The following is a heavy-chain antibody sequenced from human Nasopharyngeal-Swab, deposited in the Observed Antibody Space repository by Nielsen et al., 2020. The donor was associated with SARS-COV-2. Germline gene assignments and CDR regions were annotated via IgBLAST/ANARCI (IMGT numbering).Heavy chain of an antibody. CDR3: AKDGGNSGYYYYYYMDV. V-gene: IGHV3-30*18. J-gene: IGHJ6*03. CDR1: GFTFSSDG. D-gene: IGHD4-23*01. Sequence: GGSLRLSCAASGFTFSSDGMHWVRQAPGKGLEWVAVISYDGSNKYYADSVKGRFTISRDNSKNTLYLQMNSLRAEDTAVYYCAKDGGNSGYYYYYYMDVWGKGTTVTVSS. CDR2: ISYDGSNK.